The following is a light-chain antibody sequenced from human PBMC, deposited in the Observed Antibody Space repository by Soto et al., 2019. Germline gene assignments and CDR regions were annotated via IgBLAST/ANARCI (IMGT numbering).Light chain of an antibody. CDR2: WAS. Sequence: DIVMTQSPDSLAVSLGERVTISCKSSQSVLYSSNNKNYLAWYQQKPRQPPKLLIYWASTRESGVPDRFSGSGSGTDFTLTISSLQAEDVAVYYCQQYYNTPLTFGGGTKVDIK. CDR3: QQYYNTPLT. J-gene: IGKJ4*01. CDR1: QSVLYSSNNKNY. V-gene: IGKV4-1*01.